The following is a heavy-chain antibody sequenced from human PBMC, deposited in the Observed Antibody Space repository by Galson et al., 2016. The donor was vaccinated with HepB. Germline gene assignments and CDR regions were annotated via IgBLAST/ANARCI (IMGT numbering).Heavy chain of an antibody. D-gene: IGHD3-10*01. Sequence: SLRLSCAASGFTFDNYAMCWVRQAPGKGLEWVSCISGSGDNIYYADSVKGRFTISRDNSKNTLYLQLNTLRVGDTAFYYCAKGPGPGGYFVYFDFWGPGTLVTVSS. CDR3: AKGPGPGGYFVYFDF. V-gene: IGHV3-23*01. J-gene: IGHJ4*02. CDR1: GFTFDNYA. CDR2: ISGSGDNI.